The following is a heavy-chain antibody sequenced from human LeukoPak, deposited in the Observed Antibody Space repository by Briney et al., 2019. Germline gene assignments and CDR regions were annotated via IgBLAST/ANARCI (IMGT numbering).Heavy chain of an antibody. Sequence: SETLSLTCIVSGGSISSTTYYWGWIRQPPGKRLEWIGSIYYSGNTYYNPSLKSRVTISVDTSKSQFSLKLSSVTAADTAVYYCARGPFYSSGWTLDYWGQGTLVTVSS. CDR1: GGSISSTTYY. V-gene: IGHV4-39*07. D-gene: IGHD6-19*01. CDR2: IYYSGNT. J-gene: IGHJ4*02. CDR3: ARGPFYSSGWTLDY.